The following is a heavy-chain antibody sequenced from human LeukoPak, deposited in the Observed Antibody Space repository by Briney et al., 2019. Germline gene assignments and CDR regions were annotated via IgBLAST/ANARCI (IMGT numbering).Heavy chain of an antibody. Sequence: GGSLRLSCAASGFTFSSYAMHWVRQAPGKGLEWVAVISYDGSNKYYADSVKGRFTISRDNSKNTLYLQMNSLRAEDTAVYYCARGTSGYSYGYLSNFDYWGQGTLVTVSS. V-gene: IGHV3-30-3*01. J-gene: IGHJ4*02. CDR1: GFTFSSYA. D-gene: IGHD5-18*01. CDR2: ISYDGSNK. CDR3: ARGTSGYSYGYLSNFDY.